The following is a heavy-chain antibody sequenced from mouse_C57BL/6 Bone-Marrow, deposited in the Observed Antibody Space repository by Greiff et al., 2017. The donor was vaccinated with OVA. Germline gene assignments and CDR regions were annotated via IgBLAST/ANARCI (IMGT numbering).Heavy chain of an antibody. CDR2: INPNNGGT. J-gene: IGHJ4*01. CDR1: GYTFTDYN. V-gene: IGHV1-22*01. Sequence: VQLQQSGPELVKPGASVKMSCKASGYTFTDYNMHWVKQSHGKSLEWIGYINPNNGGTSYNQQFKGKATLTVNKSSSTAYMELRSLTSEDSAVYYCARRNLYSNYGDYAMDYWGQGTSVTVSS. D-gene: IGHD2-5*01. CDR3: ARRNLYSNYGDYAMDY.